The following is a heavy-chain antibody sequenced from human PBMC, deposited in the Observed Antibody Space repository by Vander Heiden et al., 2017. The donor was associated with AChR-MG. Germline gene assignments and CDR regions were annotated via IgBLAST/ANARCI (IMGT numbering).Heavy chain of an antibody. D-gene: IGHD6-13*01. J-gene: IGHJ5*01. CDR2: IRSKVDNYAT. Sequence: VQPVQSGGGLVQPGGSLKLSCAASGFSLRGSGMYWVRQASGKGLEWVCRIRSKVDNYATSYAASVKGRFTISRDDSKNTTYLQMISLKIEDTAVYYCIRPYTNSWYGFDSWGQGTLVTVSS. CDR1: GFSLRGSG. V-gene: IGHV3-73*02. CDR3: IRPYTNSWYGFDS.